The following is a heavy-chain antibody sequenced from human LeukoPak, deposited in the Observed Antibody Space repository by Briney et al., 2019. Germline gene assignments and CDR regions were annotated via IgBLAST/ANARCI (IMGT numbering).Heavy chain of an antibody. D-gene: IGHD3-22*01. Sequence: GRSLRLSCAASGFTFSSYAMHWVRQAPGKGLEWVAVISYEGSNRYYTDSVKGRFTISRDDSKNTLYLQMNSLRAEDTAVYYCARDDSRGYCEHWGQGPLVPVSS. CDR1: GFTFSSYA. CDR2: ISYEGSNR. CDR3: ARDDSRGYCEH. J-gene: IGHJ4*02. V-gene: IGHV3-30-3*01.